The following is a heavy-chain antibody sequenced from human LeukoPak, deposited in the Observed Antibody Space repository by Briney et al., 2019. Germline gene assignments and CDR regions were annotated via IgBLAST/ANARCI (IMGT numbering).Heavy chain of an antibody. J-gene: IGHJ2*01. D-gene: IGHD4-17*01. CDR1: GFSVSTTF. CDR3: ARRGYYGDYWYFHL. CDR2: IYGGGNT. V-gene: IGHV3-53*01. Sequence: GGSLRLSCAASGFSVSTTFMTWVRQAPGKGLEWVSVIYGGGNTNYADSVKGRFTISRDNSKNTLYLQMNSLRAEDTAVYYCARRGYYGDYWYFHLWGRGTLVTVSS.